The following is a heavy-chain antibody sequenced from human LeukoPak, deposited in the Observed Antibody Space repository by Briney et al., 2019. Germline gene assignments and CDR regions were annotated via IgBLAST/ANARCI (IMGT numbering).Heavy chain of an antibody. D-gene: IGHD3-9*01. CDR1: GGSIGSSGYY. Sequence: SETLSLTCTVSGGSIGSSGYYWGWIRQPPGKGLEWIGIIYYSGSSYSNPSLKSRVTISGDKSKNQFSLKLGSVTAADTAVYYCARVGFDWLPPQYFFDYWGQGTLVTVSS. CDR2: IYYSGSS. CDR3: ARVGFDWLPPQYFFDY. J-gene: IGHJ4*02. V-gene: IGHV4-39*01.